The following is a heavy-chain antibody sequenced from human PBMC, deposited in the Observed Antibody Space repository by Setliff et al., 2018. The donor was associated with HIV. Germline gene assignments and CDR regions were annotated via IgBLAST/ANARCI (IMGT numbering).Heavy chain of an antibody. V-gene: IGHV1-2*02. CDR2: INPSSGRT. Sequence: ASVKVSCKASGYTFTSYGISWVRQAPGQGLEWVAWINPSSGRTDYAQRFQGRVTLTSDSSISTAYMELSRLRSDDTATYYCTRDYAHYFDFWGQGTLVTVPQ. CDR1: GYTFTSYG. J-gene: IGHJ4*02. CDR3: TRDYAHYFDF. D-gene: IGHD3-16*01.